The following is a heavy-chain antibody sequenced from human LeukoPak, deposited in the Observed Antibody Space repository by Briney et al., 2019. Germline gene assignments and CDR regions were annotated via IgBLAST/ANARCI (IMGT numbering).Heavy chain of an antibody. CDR2: ISGSGGST. J-gene: IGHJ4*02. D-gene: IGHD6-19*01. CDR1: GFTFSSYA. Sequence: GGSLRLSCAASGFTFSSYAMSWVRQAPGEGLEWVSAISGSGGSTYYADSVKGRFTISRDNSKNTLYLQMNSLRAEDTAVYYCAKGGGWYFYYFDYWGQGTLVTVSS. CDR3: AKGGGWYFYYFDY. V-gene: IGHV3-23*01.